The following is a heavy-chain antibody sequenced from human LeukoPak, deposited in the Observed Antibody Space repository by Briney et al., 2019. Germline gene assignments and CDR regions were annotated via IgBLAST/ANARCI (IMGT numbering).Heavy chain of an antibody. CDR2: IRYDGSNK. CDR1: GFTFSNYG. D-gene: IGHD3-3*01. J-gene: IGHJ3*02. Sequence: PGGSLRLSCAASGFTFSNYGMHWVRQAPGKGLEWVAFIRYDGSNKYYADSVKGRFTISRDNSKNTLYLQMNSLRAEDTAVYYCARGAIFGVVITRSAFDIWGQGTMVTVSS. V-gene: IGHV3-30*02. CDR3: ARGAIFGVVITRSAFDI.